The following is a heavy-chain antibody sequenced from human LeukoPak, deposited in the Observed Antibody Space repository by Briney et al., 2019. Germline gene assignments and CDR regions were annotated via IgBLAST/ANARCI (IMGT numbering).Heavy chain of an antibody. V-gene: IGHV1-2*02. CDR2: INPNSGGT. CDR1: GYTFTGYY. Sequence: ASVKVSCKASGYTFTGYYMHWVRQAPGQGLEWMGWINPNSGGTNYAQKFQGRVTMTRDTSVSTAYMELSRLRSDDTAVYYCATDGDYGSGSYDYWGQGTLVTVSS. D-gene: IGHD3-10*01. CDR3: ATDGDYGSGSYDY. J-gene: IGHJ4*02.